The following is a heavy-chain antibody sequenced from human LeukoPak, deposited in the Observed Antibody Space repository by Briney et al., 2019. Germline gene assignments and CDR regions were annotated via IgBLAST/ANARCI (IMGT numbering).Heavy chain of an antibody. D-gene: IGHD3-10*01. CDR3: ATDAAMVRGVIVY. CDR2: FDPEDGET. Sequence: ASVKVSCKVSGYTLTELFMHWVRQAPGKGLEWMGGFDPEDGETIYAQKFQGRVTMTEDTSTDTAYMELSSLRSEDTAVYYCATDAAMVRGVIVYWGQGTLVTVSS. V-gene: IGHV1-24*01. J-gene: IGHJ4*02. CDR1: GYTLTELF.